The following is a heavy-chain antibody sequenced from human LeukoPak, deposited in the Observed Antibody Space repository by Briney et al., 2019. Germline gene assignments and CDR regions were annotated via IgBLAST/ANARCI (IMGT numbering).Heavy chain of an antibody. CDR1: RYTFTSYD. D-gene: IGHD3-22*01. CDR2: MNPNTGRT. V-gene: IGHV1-8*01. CDR3: ARDTYYYDSSGYYGWFDP. Sequence: ASVKVSCKASRYTFTSYDINWVREAAGQGLEWMGWMNPNTGRTGFAQKFQGRVTMTRDMSTSTVYMELSSLRSEDTAVYYCARDTYYYDSSGYYGWFDPWGQGTLVTVSS. J-gene: IGHJ5*02.